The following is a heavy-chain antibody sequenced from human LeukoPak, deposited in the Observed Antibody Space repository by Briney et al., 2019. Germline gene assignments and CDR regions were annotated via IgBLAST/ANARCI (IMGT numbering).Heavy chain of an antibody. V-gene: IGHV5-51*01. Sequence: ASVKVSCKASGYIFTSYWIGWVRQMPGKGLEWMGIINPGDSDTRYNPSFQGQVTMSADKSISTAYLQWSSLQAPDSAMYYCARHAYSSGWYGADYWGQGTLVTVSS. CDR1: GYIFTSYW. CDR2: INPGDSDT. J-gene: IGHJ4*02. CDR3: ARHAYSSGWYGADY. D-gene: IGHD6-19*01.